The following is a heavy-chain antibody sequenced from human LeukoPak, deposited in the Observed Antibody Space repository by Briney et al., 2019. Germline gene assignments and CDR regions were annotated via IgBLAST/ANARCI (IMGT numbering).Heavy chain of an antibody. CDR1: GYTFTGYY. CDR3: ARDLYGSGEDPSGMDV. J-gene: IGHJ6*04. D-gene: IGHD3-10*01. V-gene: IGHV1-2*04. CDR2: IYPNSGGT. Sequence: ASVKVSCKASGYTFTGYYMHWVRQAPGQGLEWMGWIYPNSGGTNYAQKFQGWVTMTRDTSISTAYMELRRLRSDATAVYYCARDLYGSGEDPSGMDVWGKGTTVTVSS.